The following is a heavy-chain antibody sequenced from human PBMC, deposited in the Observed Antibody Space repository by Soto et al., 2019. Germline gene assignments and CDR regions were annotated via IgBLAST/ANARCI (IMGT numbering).Heavy chain of an antibody. CDR1: GLTFSSHW. CDR3: ARGVRGAYGLDI. V-gene: IGHV3-74*01. D-gene: IGHD2-21*01. J-gene: IGHJ3*02. Sequence: EVQLVESGGGLVQPGGSLRLSCAASGLTFSSHWMHWVRQAPGKGLVWVSCIDSDGSRTNYADSVQGRFTISRENAKNTVYLQMNSLRVGETAVYYCARGVRGAYGLDIWGQGTMVTVSS. CDR2: IDSDGSRT.